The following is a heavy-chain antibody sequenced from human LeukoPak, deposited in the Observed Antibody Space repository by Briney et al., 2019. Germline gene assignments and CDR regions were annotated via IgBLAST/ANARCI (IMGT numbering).Heavy chain of an antibody. Sequence: SETLSLTCTVSGGSISSGSYYWSWIRQPAGKGLEWIGRIYTSGSTNYNPSLKSRVTISVDTSKNQFSLKLSSVTAADTAVYYCARGDSSWSYWYFDLWAVAPWSLSPQ. CDR2: IYTSGST. D-gene: IGHD6-13*01. CDR1: GGSISSGSYY. V-gene: IGHV4-61*02. CDR3: ARGDSSWSYWYFDL. J-gene: IGHJ2*01.